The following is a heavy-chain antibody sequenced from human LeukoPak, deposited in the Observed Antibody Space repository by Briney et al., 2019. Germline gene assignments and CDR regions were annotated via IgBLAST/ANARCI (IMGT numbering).Heavy chain of an antibody. D-gene: IGHD1-7*01. CDR2: IIPIFGTA. Sequence: SVKVSCEASGGTFSSYAISWVRQAPGQGLEWMGGIIPIFGTANYAQKFQGRVTITADESTSTAYMELSSLRSEDTAVYYCARGGDNWNYAGSYFDYWGQGTLVTVSS. V-gene: IGHV1-69*01. J-gene: IGHJ4*02. CDR1: GGTFSSYA. CDR3: ARGGDNWNYAGSYFDY.